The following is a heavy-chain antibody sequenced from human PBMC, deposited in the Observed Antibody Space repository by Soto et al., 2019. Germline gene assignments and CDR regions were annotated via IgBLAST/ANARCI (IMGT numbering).Heavy chain of an antibody. V-gene: IGHV3-23*01. J-gene: IGHJ4*02. CDR3: AKDLSKRGVFVFDY. CDR2: ISGNDDST. CDR1: EFTFSNYA. Sequence: VGSLRLSCVASEFTFSNYAMSWVRQAPGKGLEWVSAISGNDDSTYYADSVKGRCIISRDNSKNTLDLQMNSLRAQDTAVYYCAKDLSKRGVFVFDYWGQGIQVTVSS. D-gene: IGHD6-13*01.